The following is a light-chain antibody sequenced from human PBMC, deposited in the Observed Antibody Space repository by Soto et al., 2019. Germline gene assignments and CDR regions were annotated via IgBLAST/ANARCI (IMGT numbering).Light chain of an antibody. CDR3: QQYNQWPIT. V-gene: IGKV3-11*01. CDR1: QSVSSY. CDR2: DAS. J-gene: IGKJ5*01. Sequence: EIVLTQSPATLSLSPGERATLSCRASQSVSSYLAWYQQKPGQGPRLLIYDASKRATGIPARFTGIGSGTEFTPTISSLQSEDFAVYYCQQYNQWPITFGQGTRLEIK.